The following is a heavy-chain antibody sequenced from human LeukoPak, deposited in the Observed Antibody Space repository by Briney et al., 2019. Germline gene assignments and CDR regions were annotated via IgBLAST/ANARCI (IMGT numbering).Heavy chain of an antibody. CDR2: ISSSSSYI. CDR3: ARAGSSYSSSSYYFDY. J-gene: IGHJ4*02. D-gene: IGHD6-6*01. V-gene: IGHV3-21*01. Sequence: GGSLRLSCAASGFTFSSYSMKWVRLAPGKELEWVSCISSSSSYIYYADSVKGRFTISRDNAKNSLYLQMNSLRAEDTAVYYCARAGSSYSSSSYYFDYWGQGSLITVSS. CDR1: GFTFSSYS.